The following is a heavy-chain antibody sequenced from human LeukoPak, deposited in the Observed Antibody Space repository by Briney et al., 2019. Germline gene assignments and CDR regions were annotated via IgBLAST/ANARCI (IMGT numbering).Heavy chain of an antibody. Sequence: GGSLRLSCATSGFTFNNYGLHWVRQAPGKGLEWMAFIRYDGSNKYYADSVKGRFTISRDNSKNTLYLQMNSLRTEDTAMYYCAKASPFYASGSFDYWGQGTPVTVSS. J-gene: IGHJ4*02. D-gene: IGHD3-10*01. V-gene: IGHV3-30*02. CDR3: AKASPFYASGSFDY. CDR1: GFTFNNYG. CDR2: IRYDGSNK.